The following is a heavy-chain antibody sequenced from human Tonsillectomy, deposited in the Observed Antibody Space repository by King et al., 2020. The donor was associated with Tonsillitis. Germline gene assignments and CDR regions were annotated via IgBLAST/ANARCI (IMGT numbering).Heavy chain of an antibody. J-gene: IGHJ2*01. CDR1: GGSISSYY. CDR3: ARDSPVTRDGGPNQGYWYFDL. Sequence: VQLQESGPGLVKPSETLSLTCTVSGGSISSYYWSWIRQPPGKGLEWIGYIYYSGSTNYNPSLKSRVTISVDTSKNQFSLKLSSVTAADTAVYYCARDSPVTRDGGPNQGYWYFDLWGRGTLVTVSS. CDR2: IYYSGST. V-gene: IGHV4-59*01. D-gene: IGHD4-23*01.